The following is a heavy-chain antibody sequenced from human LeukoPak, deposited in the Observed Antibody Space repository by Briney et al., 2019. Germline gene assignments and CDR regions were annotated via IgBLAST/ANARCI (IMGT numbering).Heavy chain of an antibody. CDR3: VRGRSIAARRGLGF. CDR2: MNPNSGNT. J-gene: IGHJ4*02. V-gene: IGHV1-8*01. D-gene: IGHD6-6*01. Sequence: ASVKVSCKASGYTFTSYDINWVRQATGQGLEWMGWMNPNSGNTGYAQKFQGRVTMTRNTSISTAYMELSSLRSEDTAVYYCVRGRSIAARRGLGFWGQGTLVTVSS. CDR1: GYTFTSYD.